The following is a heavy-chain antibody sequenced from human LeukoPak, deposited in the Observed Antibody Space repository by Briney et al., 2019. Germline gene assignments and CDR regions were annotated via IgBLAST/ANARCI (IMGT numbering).Heavy chain of an antibody. D-gene: IGHD6-19*01. CDR3: ARASRGRYSSGWSSFDS. J-gene: IGHJ4*02. Sequence: GESLKSSCQGSGDSFTTYWIGWVRQMRGKGLEWVGIIYPRDSDTRYSPSVQGQVTFSADKTISTAYLQWSSLKASDTALYFCARASRGRYSSGWSSFDSWGQGTLVTVSS. V-gene: IGHV5-51*01. CDR1: GDSFTTYW. CDR2: IYPRDSDT.